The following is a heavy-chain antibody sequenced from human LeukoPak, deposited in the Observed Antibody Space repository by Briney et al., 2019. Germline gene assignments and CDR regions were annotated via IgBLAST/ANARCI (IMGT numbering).Heavy chain of an antibody. CDR1: GGSFSGYY. CDR2: INHSGST. D-gene: IGHD3-3*01. CDR3: ARNLESYYYYGMDV. Sequence: SETLSLTCAVYGGSFSGYYWSWIRQPPGKGLEWIGEINHSGSTNYNPSLKSRVTISVNTSKNQFSLKLSSVTAADTAVYYCARNLESYYYYGMDVWAKGPPSPSP. V-gene: IGHV4-34*01. J-gene: IGHJ6*04.